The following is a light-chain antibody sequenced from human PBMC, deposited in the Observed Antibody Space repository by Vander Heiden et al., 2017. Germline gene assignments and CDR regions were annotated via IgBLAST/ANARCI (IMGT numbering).Light chain of an antibody. CDR3: AAWDDSLNGYV. CDR1: SSNIGSNT. Sequence: SVLTQPPSASGTPGQRVTISCSGSSSNIGSNTVNWYQQLPGTAPKLPDRFSGSKSGTSASLAISGLQSEDEADYYCAAWDDSLNGYVFGTGTKVTVL. J-gene: IGLJ1*01. V-gene: IGLV1-44*01.